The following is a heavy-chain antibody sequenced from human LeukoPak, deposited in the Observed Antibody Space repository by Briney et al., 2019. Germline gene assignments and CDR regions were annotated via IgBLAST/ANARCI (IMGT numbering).Heavy chain of an antibody. J-gene: IGHJ4*02. D-gene: IGHD3-3*01. V-gene: IGHV1-2*02. CDR2: INPNSGGT. CDR1: GYTFTGYY. Sequence: ASVKVSCKASGYTFTGYYMHWVRQAPGQGLEWMGWINPNSGGTNYAQKFQGRVTMTRDTSISTAYMELSRLRSDDTAVYYCARVPRRAGDGVQFDYWGQGTLVTVSS. CDR3: ARVPRRAGDGVQFDY.